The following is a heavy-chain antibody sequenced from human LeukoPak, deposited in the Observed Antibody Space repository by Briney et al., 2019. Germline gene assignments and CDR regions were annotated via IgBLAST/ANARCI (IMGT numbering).Heavy chain of an antibody. CDR1: GFTFSSNS. J-gene: IGHJ4*02. CDR2: ISRSSDTI. Sequence: GGSLRLSCAASGFTFSSNSMNWVRQAPGKGLEWVSYISRSSDTIYYADSVKGRFTISRDNAKNSLYLQMNSLRDEDTAVYYCARGFLTTVNYWGQGTLVTVSS. CDR3: ARGFLTTVNY. V-gene: IGHV3-48*02. D-gene: IGHD4-17*01.